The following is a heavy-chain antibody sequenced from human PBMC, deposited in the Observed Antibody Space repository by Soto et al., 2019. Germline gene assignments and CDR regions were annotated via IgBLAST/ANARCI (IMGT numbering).Heavy chain of an antibody. V-gene: IGHV3-53*04. CDR3: ARDGPYYYASRMDV. D-gene: IGHD3-10*01. Sequence: EVQLVESGGGLVQPGGSLRLSCVASGIPVSSNYMTWVRQAPGKGLEWVSVLHSGGDTYYANSVKGRFTISRHDSTNTLFLEMNSLKAEDTAVYYCARDGPYYYASRMDVWGQGPTVPVSS. CDR1: GIPVSSNY. J-gene: IGHJ6*02. CDR2: LHSGGDT.